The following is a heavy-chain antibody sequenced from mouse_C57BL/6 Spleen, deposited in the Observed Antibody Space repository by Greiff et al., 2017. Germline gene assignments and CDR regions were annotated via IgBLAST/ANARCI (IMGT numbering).Heavy chain of an antibody. Sequence: EVHLVESGGGLVKPGGSLKLSCAASGFTFSSYAMSWVRQTPEKRLEWVATISAGGSYTTYPDNVKGRFTISRDNAKNNLYLQLSHLKSEDAAMYYCARMVTTSSSWFAYWGQGTLVTVSA. CDR3: ARMVTTSSSWFAY. J-gene: IGHJ3*01. V-gene: IGHV5-4*01. CDR2: ISAGGSYT. CDR1: GFTFSSYA. D-gene: IGHD2-2*01.